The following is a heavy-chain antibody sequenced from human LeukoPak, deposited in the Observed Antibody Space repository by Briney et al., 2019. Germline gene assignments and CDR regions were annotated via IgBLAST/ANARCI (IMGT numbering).Heavy chain of an antibody. CDR2: ISAYNGHN. J-gene: IGHJ6*02. CDR3: ARCNTINYYYDGMDV. CDR1: VGTFSRYA. V-gene: IGHV1-18*01. D-gene: IGHD3-9*01. Sequence: PSVRLSCEVSVGTFSRYAISCGPHAPGQGRGWGRWISAYNGHNNYAQQLQGRVTMTTDTTTSTACMELRSLRSDDTAVYYCARCNTINYYYDGMDVWGQGTTVTVSS.